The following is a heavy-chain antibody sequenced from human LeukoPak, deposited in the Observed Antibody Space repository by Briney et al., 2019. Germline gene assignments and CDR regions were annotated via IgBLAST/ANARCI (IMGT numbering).Heavy chain of an antibody. CDR2: MNPINGNT. Sequence: ASVKVSCKATGFTFTNYDINWVRQATGQGLEWMGWMNPINGNTGYAQKLQGRVTMTTDTSTSTAYMELRSLRSDDTAVYYCARGARTRDYWGQGTLVTVSS. CDR1: GFTFTNYD. CDR3: ARGARTRDY. J-gene: IGHJ4*02. D-gene: IGHD1-1*01. V-gene: IGHV1-8*01.